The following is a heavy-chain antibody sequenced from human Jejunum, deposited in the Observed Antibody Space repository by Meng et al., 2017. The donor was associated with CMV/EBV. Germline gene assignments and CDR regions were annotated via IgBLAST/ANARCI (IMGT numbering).Heavy chain of an antibody. J-gene: IGHJ4*02. Sequence: TVSVGSISSYYSHWIRQPPGKGLEWIGYVYYSGGTNYNPSLKSRVTISVDTSKNQFSLKLSSVTAADTAVYYCARAYSSSCRVDYWGQGTLVTVSS. D-gene: IGHD6-6*01. V-gene: IGHV4-59*01. CDR1: VGSISSYY. CDR3: ARAYSSSCRVDY. CDR2: VYYSGGT.